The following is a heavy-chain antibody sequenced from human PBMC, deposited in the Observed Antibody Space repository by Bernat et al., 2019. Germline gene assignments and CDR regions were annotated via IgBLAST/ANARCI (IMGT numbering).Heavy chain of an antibody. J-gene: IGHJ6*02. V-gene: IGHV3-30*18. CDR3: AKGSIHVRYYYGMDV. D-gene: IGHD2-2*01. CDR2: ISYDGSNK. CDR1: GFTFSSYG. Sequence: QVQLVESGGGVVQPGRSLRLSCAASGFTFSSYGMHWVRQAPGKGLEWVAVISYDGSNKYYADSVKGRFTISRDNSKNTLYLQMNSRRAEDTAVYYCAKGSIHVRYYYGMDVWGQGTTVTVSS.